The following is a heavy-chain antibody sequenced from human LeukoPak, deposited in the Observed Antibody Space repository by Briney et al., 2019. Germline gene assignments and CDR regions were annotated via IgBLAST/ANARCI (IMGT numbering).Heavy chain of an antibody. D-gene: IGHD3-10*01. Sequence: SGPTLVKPTQTLTLTCTFSGFSLSTSGVGVCWIRQPPGTALEWLALIYWNDDKRYSPSLKSRLTITKDTSKNQVVLTMTNMDPVDTATYYCAHRSTMVRVVTFDYWGQGTLVTVSS. V-gene: IGHV2-5*01. CDR1: GFSLSTSGVG. CDR3: AHRSTMVRVVTFDY. J-gene: IGHJ4*02. CDR2: IYWNDDK.